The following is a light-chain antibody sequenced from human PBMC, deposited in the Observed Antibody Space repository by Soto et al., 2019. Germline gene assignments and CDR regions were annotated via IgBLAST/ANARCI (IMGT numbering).Light chain of an antibody. Sequence: EIVMTQSPATLSVSPGERATLSCRASQSVTTNLAWYQHKPGQAPRLLIYGASTRATGIPARFSGSGSGTEFTLTISSLQSEDFAIYYCQQYNNWPPLTFGGGPRWRS. V-gene: IGKV3-15*01. CDR1: QSVTTN. CDR3: QQYNNWPPLT. J-gene: IGKJ4*01. CDR2: GAS.